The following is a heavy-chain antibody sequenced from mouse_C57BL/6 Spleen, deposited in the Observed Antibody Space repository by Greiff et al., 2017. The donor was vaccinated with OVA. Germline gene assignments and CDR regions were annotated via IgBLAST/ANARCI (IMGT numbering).Heavy chain of an antibody. CDR3: AREGAYAMDY. CDR1: GFTFSDYG. Sequence: EVKVVESGGGLVKPGGSLKLSCAASGFTFSDYGMHWVRQAPEKGLEWVAYISSGSSTIYYADTVKGRFTISRDNAKNTLFLQMTSLRSEDTAMYYCAREGAYAMDYWGQGTSVTVSS. CDR2: ISSGSSTI. J-gene: IGHJ4*01. V-gene: IGHV5-17*01.